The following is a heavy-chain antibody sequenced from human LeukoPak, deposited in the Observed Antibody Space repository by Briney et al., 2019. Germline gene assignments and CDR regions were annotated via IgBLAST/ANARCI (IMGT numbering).Heavy chain of an antibody. J-gene: IGHJ4*02. Sequence: SETLSLTCTVSGGSISNYYWSWIRQPPGKGLEWIGSIYHSGSTYYNPSLKSRVTISVDTSKNQFSLKLSSVTAADTAVYYCARHSDTIFGVVITYFDYWGQGTLVTVSS. CDR3: ARHSDTIFGVVITYFDY. CDR2: IYHSGST. D-gene: IGHD3-3*01. V-gene: IGHV4-59*08. CDR1: GGSISNYY.